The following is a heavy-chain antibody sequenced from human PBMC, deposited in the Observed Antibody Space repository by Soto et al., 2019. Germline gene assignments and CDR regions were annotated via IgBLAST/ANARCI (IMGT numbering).Heavy chain of an antibody. Sequence: EVQLLESGGGLVQPGGSLRLSCAASGFTFSSYAMSWVRQAPGKGLEWVSAISGSGGSTYYADSVKGRFTISRDNSKNTLYLQMNSLRAEDTAVYYCAKVIGYGSGSYYPIGAFDYWGQGTLVTVSS. V-gene: IGHV3-23*01. D-gene: IGHD3-10*01. CDR1: GFTFSSYA. J-gene: IGHJ4*02. CDR2: ISGSGGST. CDR3: AKVIGYGSGSYYPIGAFDY.